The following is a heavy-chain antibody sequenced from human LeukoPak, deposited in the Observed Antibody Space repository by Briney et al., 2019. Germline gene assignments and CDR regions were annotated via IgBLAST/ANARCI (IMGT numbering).Heavy chain of an antibody. V-gene: IGHV1-2*02. CDR1: GYTFTRYY. CDR2: INPNTGVT. J-gene: IGHJ5*02. CDR3: ARGSVLEWLLSGWFDP. D-gene: IGHD3-3*01. Sequence: GASVKVSCKASGYTFTRYYMHWVRQAPGQGLEWLGWINPNTGVTNYAQKFQGRVAMTTDTSINTAYMERSRPKSDDTAVYYCARGSVLEWLLSGWFDPCGQGTLVTVSS.